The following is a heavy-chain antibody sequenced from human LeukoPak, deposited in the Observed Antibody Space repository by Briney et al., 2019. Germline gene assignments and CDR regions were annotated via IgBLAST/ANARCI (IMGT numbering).Heavy chain of an antibody. CDR2: IDPSDSYT. Sequence: GESLRISCKGSGYCFTSYWISWVRQMPGKGLEWMGRIDPSDSYTNYSPSFQGHVTISADKSISTAYLQWSSLKASDTAMYYCARLSSKQWLVHPVDYWGQGTLVTVSS. CDR3: ARLSSKQWLVHPVDY. V-gene: IGHV5-10-1*01. CDR1: GYCFTSYW. J-gene: IGHJ4*02. D-gene: IGHD6-19*01.